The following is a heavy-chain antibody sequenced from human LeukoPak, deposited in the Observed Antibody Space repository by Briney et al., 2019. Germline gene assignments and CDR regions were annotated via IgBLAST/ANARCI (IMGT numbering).Heavy chain of an antibody. V-gene: IGHV1-8*01. CDR3: AASHVLLWFGELLSRLDYYYGMDV. D-gene: IGHD3-10*01. Sequence: GASVKVSCKASGYTFTSYDINWVRQATGQGLEWMGWMNPNSGNTGYAQKFQGRVTMTRNTSISTAYMELSSLRSEDTAVYYCAASHVLLWFGELLSRLDYYYGMDVWGQGITVTVSS. J-gene: IGHJ6*02. CDR1: GYTFTSYD. CDR2: MNPNSGNT.